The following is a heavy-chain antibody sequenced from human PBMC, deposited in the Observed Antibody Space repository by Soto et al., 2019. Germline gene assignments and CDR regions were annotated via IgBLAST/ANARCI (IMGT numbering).Heavy chain of an antibody. Sequence: SETLSLTCTVSGGPINDYYWSWIRQPPGKWQEWIGNVYYSGITSYNPSLESRVSISVEKSKKQISLKLTSVTAADTAVYYCARDNPDNWLDHWGQGIRVTLSS. J-gene: IGHJ5*02. CDR1: GGPINDYY. V-gene: IGHV4-59*01. CDR3: ARDNPDNWLDH. CDR2: VYYSGIT.